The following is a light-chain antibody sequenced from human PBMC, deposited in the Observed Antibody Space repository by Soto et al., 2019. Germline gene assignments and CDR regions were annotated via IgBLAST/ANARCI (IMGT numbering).Light chain of an antibody. CDR3: QQYGSSRT. CDR2: GAS. Sequence: EIALTQSPGTLSLSPGERATLSCRASQSVSSSYLAWYQQKPGQAPRLLIYGASSRATGIPDRFSGSVSGTDFTLTLSRLEPEDFAVYYCQQYGSSRTFGQGTKLEIK. V-gene: IGKV3-20*01. J-gene: IGKJ2*01. CDR1: QSVSSSY.